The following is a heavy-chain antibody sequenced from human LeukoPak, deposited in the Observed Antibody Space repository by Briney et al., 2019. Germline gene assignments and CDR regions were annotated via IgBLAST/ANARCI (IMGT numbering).Heavy chain of an antibody. J-gene: IGHJ4*02. CDR2: ISGSGGVT. CDR1: GFTFSSYA. CDR3: AKWPEGATPKFHY. V-gene: IGHV3-23*01. D-gene: IGHD1-26*01. Sequence: GGSLRLSCAASGFTFSSYAMSWVRQAPGKGLEWVSTISGSGGVTYYPDSVRGRFTISRDNSKNTLHLQLDSLRAEDTAIYYCAKWPEGATPKFHYWGQGTLVTVSS.